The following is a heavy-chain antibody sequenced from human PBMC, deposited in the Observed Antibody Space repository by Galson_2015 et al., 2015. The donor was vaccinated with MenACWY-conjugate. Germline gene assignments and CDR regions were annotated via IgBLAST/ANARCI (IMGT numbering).Heavy chain of an antibody. D-gene: IGHD3-3*01. CDR2: INQDGSEE. CDR1: GVTFRAYW. V-gene: IGHV3-7*03. CDR3: AKSTYRSFWSGFPGYYHYYMDV. J-gene: IGHJ6*03. Sequence: LRRSCAASGVTFRAYWLHWVRQAPGTGLERVANINQDGSEENYVDSVKGRFSISRDNGENSLYLQINSLTVEDTAVYYCAKSTYRSFWSGFPGYYHYYMDVWGKGTTVTVSS.